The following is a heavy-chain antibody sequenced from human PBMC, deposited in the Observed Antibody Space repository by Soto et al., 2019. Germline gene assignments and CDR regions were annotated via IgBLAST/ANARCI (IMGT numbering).Heavy chain of an antibody. J-gene: IGHJ2*01. CDR2: IIPIFGTA. D-gene: IGHD6-13*01. Sequence: SVKLSCKASGCSFSSYAISWVRQAPEQGLEWMGGIIPIFGTANYAQKFQGRVTITADESTSTAYMELSSLRSEDTAVYYCARDSGGVAAAGTDWYFDLWGRGTLVTVSS. CDR1: GCSFSSYA. V-gene: IGHV1-69*13. CDR3: ARDSGGVAAAGTDWYFDL.